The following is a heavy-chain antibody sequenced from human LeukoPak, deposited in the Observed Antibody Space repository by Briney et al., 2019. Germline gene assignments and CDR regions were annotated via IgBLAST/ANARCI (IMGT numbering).Heavy chain of an antibody. D-gene: IGHD4-17*01. Sequence: GRSLILSCAASGFTFSSYGMHWVRQAPGKGLEWVAVIWSDGSSKHYADSVKGRFTISRDNSKNTLYLQMNSLRAEDTAVYYCAADYELDYWGQGTLVTVSS. V-gene: IGHV3-33*01. CDR2: IWSDGSSK. CDR1: GFTFSSYG. J-gene: IGHJ4*02. CDR3: AADYELDY.